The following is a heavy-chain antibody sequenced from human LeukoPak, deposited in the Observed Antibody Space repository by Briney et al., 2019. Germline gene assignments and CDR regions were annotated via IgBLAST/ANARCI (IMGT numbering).Heavy chain of an antibody. CDR3: VKWGDYDVLTNYYVPDY. Sequence: GASLRLSCAASGFTFRNYAMSWVRQAPGEGLGWVSAILGSGASTYYAASVKGRFTISRDNSKNILYLQMNSLRAEDTDVYYCVKWGDYDVLTNYYVPDYWGQGSLVTVSS. CDR1: GFTFRNYA. J-gene: IGHJ4*02. V-gene: IGHV3-23*01. D-gene: IGHD3-9*01. CDR2: ILGSGAST.